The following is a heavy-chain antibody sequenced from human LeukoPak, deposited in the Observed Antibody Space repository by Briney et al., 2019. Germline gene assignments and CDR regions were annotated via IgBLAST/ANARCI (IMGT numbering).Heavy chain of an antibody. CDR1: EFTLSSYI. CDR3: VRSVTALSDFHN. Sequence: GGSLTLSCLASEFTLSSYIMHWVRQAPGEGLEYVSAISNNGGSTYYADSVKGRFTISRDNSKNTLYLQMNSLRPEDTAVYYCVRSVTALSDFHNWGQGTLVTVSS. J-gene: IGHJ4*02. V-gene: IGHV3-64D*09. D-gene: IGHD4-17*01. CDR2: ISNNGGST.